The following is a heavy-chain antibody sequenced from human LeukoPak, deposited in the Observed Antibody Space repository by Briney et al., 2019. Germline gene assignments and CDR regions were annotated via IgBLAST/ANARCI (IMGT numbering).Heavy chain of an antibody. J-gene: IGHJ4*02. CDR3: ARDSDTAMGIFDY. CDR2: NYYSGST. V-gene: IGHV4-59*01. Sequence: SETLSLTCTVSGGSISSYYWSWIRQPPGKGLEWIGYNYYSGSTNYNPSLKSRVTISVDTSKNQFSLKLSSVTAADTAVYYCARDSDTAMGIFDYWGQGTLVTVSS. D-gene: IGHD5-18*01. CDR1: GGSISSYY.